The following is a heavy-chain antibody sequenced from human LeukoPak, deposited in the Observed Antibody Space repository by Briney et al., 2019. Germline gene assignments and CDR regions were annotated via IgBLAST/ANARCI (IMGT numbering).Heavy chain of an antibody. D-gene: IGHD3-3*01. CDR2: ISNSGGAK. Sequence: GGSLRLSCAASRFSFSNHSMSWVRQAPGKGLEWVSYISNSGGAKYYAASVKGRFTISRDNGKNSLYLQMNSLRAEDTAVYYCARMSGSRLPGYWGQGTLVTVSS. CDR1: RFSFSNHS. CDR3: ARMSGSRLPGY. V-gene: IGHV3-48*01. J-gene: IGHJ4*02.